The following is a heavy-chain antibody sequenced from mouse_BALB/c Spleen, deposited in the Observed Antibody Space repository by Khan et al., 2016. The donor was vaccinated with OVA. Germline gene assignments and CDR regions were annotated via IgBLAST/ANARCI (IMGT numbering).Heavy chain of an antibody. V-gene: IGHV1-77*01. CDR2: IYPGSGST. CDR3: AKIVYGNSYAMDY. Sequence: QVQLKESGPELVKPGASVKMSCKASGYTFTDYDISWVKQRTGQGLEWIGEIYPGSGSTYYNEKFKGKATLTEDKSSNTAYMKLSSRTYEESAVYFCAKIVYGNSYAMDYRGQGTAVTVSS. CDR1: GYTFTDYD. D-gene: IGHD2-1*01. J-gene: IGHJ4*01.